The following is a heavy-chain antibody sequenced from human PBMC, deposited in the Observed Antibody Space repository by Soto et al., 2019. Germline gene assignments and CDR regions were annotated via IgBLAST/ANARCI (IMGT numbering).Heavy chain of an antibody. CDR1: GFTFSSYG. V-gene: IGHV3-30*18. CDR3: AKERYQLLSGWFDP. Sequence: QVQLVESGGGVVQPGRSLRLSCAASGFTFSSYGMHWVRQAPGKGLEWVAVISYDGSNKYYADSVKGRFTISRDNSKNTRYLQMNSLRAEDTAVYYCAKERYQLLSGWFDPWGQGTLVTVSS. D-gene: IGHD2-2*01. J-gene: IGHJ5*02. CDR2: ISYDGSNK.